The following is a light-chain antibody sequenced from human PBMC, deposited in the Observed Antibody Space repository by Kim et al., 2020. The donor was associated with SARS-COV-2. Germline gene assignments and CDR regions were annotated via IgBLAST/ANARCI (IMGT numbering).Light chain of an antibody. CDR2: DTS. Sequence: LSPGERATLSCRASQSVGSYLAWYQHKPGQAPRLLIYDTSYGATGIPARFSGSGSGTDFTLTISSLEPEDFAVYYCQQRSNWPLTFGGGTKVDIK. V-gene: IGKV3-11*01. CDR3: QQRSNWPLT. J-gene: IGKJ4*01. CDR1: QSVGSY.